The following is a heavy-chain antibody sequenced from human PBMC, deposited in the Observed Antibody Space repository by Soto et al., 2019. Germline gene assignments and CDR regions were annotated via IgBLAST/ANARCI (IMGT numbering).Heavy chain of an antibody. CDR2: IFPNSGAT. CDR1: GYVFTGFY. CDR3: AMGRSLNWNWFDC. J-gene: IGHJ5*01. V-gene: IGHV1-2*02. Sequence: ASVKVSCKASGYVFTGFYLHWVHQAPGQVLEGMGWIFPNSGATNYAPTFQGRVTLTRDTSLITGYMDLTRLTSADAALYYCAMGRSLNWNWFDCWGQGTLVTVSS. D-gene: IGHD6-13*01.